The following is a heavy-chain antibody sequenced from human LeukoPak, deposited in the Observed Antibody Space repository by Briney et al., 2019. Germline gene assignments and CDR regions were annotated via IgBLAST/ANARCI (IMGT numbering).Heavy chain of an antibody. CDR1: GFTFSSNS. Sequence: PGGSLRLSCAASGFTFSSNSMNWVRQAPGKGLEWVSSISSSSYIYYADSVEDRFTISRDNAKNSLYLQMNSLRAEDTAVYYRARGGIGGWAPQAYYFDYWGQGTLVTVSS. CDR3: ARGGIGGWAPQAYYFDY. V-gene: IGHV3-21*01. J-gene: IGHJ4*02. CDR2: ISSSSYI. D-gene: IGHD6-19*01.